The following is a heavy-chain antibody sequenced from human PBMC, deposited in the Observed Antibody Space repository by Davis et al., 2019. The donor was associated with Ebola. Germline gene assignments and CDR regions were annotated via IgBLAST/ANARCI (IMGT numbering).Heavy chain of an antibody. V-gene: IGHV3-7*03. CDR2: IKQDGSEK. CDR1: GFTFSSYW. Sequence: GGSLRLSCAASGFTFSSYWMSWVRQAPGKGLEWVANIKQDGSEKYYVDSVKGRFTISRDNAKNSLYLQMNSLRAEDTAVYYCATLDGSGWYLHGMDVWGQGTTVTVSS. CDR3: ATLDGSGWYLHGMDV. D-gene: IGHD6-19*01. J-gene: IGHJ6*02.